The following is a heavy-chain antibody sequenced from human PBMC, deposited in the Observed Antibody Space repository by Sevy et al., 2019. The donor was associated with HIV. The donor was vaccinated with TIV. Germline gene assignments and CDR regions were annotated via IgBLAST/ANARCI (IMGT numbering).Heavy chain of an antibody. Sequence: GGSLRLSCTASGFTFGDYAMSWFRQAPGKGLEWVGFIRSKAYGGTTEYAASVKGRFTILRDDSKSIAYLQMNSLKTEDTAVYYCTREAPYSSGWYPHYWGQGTLVTVSS. CDR2: IRSKAYGGTT. CDR1: GFTFGDYA. J-gene: IGHJ4*02. CDR3: TREAPYSSGWYPHY. V-gene: IGHV3-49*03. D-gene: IGHD6-19*01.